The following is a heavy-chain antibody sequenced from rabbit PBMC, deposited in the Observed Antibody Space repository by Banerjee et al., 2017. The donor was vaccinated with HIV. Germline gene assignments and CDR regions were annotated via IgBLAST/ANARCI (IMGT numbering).Heavy chain of an antibody. CDR1: GFSFSYKYV. J-gene: IGHJ6*01. Sequence: QERLEESGGGLVKPEGSLTLTCTTSGFSFSYKYVMCWVRQAPGKGLEWIACIYACSSDSTYYASWAKGRFTIARTSSTTVTLQMTSLTAADTATYFCARYGGAVSAGTFGLWGPGTLVTVS. CDR3: ARYGGAVSAGTFGL. CDR2: IYACSSDST. D-gene: IGHD4-2*01. V-gene: IGHV1S45*01.